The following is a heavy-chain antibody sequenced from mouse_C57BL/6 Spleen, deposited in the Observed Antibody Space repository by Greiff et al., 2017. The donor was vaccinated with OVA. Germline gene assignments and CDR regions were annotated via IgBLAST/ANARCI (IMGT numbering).Heavy chain of an antibody. V-gene: IGHV5-4*01. D-gene: IGHD3-3*01. J-gene: IGHJ1*03. CDR2: ISDGGSYT. Sequence: EVKLVESGGGLVKPGGSLKLSCAASGFTFSSYAMSWVRQTPEKRLEWVATISDGGSYTYYPDNVKGRFTISRDNAKNNLYLQMSRLKSEDTAMYYCARELEGDFDVWGTGTAVTVAT. CDR1: GFTFSSYA. CDR3: ARELEGDFDV.